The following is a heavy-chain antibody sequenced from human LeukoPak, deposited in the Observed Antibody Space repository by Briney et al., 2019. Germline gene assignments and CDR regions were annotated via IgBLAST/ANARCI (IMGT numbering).Heavy chain of an antibody. J-gene: IGHJ5*02. CDR2: ISAYNGNT. V-gene: IGHV1-18*01. CDR3: PRDLRRSSHWFDP. Sequence: GASVKVSCKASGYTFSSYGISWVRQAPGQGPEWIGWISAYNGNTDYAQDLHGRVTMTTDTSTSTAYMELSGLRSDDTAVYYCPRDLRRSSHWFDPWGQGTLVTVSS. CDR1: GYTFSSYG. D-gene: IGHD6-6*01.